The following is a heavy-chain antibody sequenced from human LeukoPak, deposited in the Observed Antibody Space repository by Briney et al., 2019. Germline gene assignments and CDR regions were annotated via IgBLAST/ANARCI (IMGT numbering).Heavy chain of an antibody. Sequence: ASVKVSCKASGYTFTSYGISWVRQAPGQGLEWMGWISAYNGNTNYAQKLQGRATMTTDTSTSTAYMELRSLRSDDTAGYYCARDLNYYGSDNNWFDPWGQGTLVTVSS. CDR1: GYTFTSYG. D-gene: IGHD3-10*01. J-gene: IGHJ5*02. CDR3: ARDLNYYGSDNNWFDP. V-gene: IGHV1-18*01. CDR2: ISAYNGNT.